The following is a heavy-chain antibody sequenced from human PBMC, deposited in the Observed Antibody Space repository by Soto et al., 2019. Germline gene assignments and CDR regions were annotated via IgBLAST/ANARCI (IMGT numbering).Heavy chain of an antibody. J-gene: IGHJ3*02. V-gene: IGHV6-1*01. D-gene: IGHD1-1*01. CDR2: TYYRSKWYN. CDR3: ARGINSVIAI. Sequence: SQTLSLTCVISGGSVSSNNVAWNWIRQSPSRGLEWLGRTYYRSKWYNNYAVSVKSRTTINADTSKNQYSLQLASVTPEDTAVYYCARGINSVIAIWARGTTVTGSS. CDR1: GGSVSSNNVA.